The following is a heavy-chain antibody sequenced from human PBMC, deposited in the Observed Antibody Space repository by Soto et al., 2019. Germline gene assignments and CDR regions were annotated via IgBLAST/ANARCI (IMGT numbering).Heavy chain of an antibody. Sequence: QVQLQQWGAGLLKPSETLSLTCAVYGGSFSAHYWNWIRQPPGKGLEWIGEINHSGGTHYNPSLKSRVTISLDTSKNQLSLKLSSVTAADTAVYYCARTSVFDVCGKGTTVTVSS. D-gene: IGHD3-3*01. V-gene: IGHV4-34*01. CDR3: ARTSVFDV. J-gene: IGHJ6*04. CDR1: GGSFSAHY. CDR2: INHSGGT.